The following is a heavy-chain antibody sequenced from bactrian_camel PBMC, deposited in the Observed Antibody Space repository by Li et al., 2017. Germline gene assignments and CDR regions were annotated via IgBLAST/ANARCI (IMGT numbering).Heavy chain of an antibody. J-gene: IGHJ4*01. D-gene: IGHD3*01. CDR1: GDSTNS. V-gene: IGHV3S54*01. CDR3: AAAKGLPDLLRGGYLSARSYNY. Sequence: HVQLVESGGGSVQPGGSLRLSCAASGDSTNSMAWFRQVPGREREGVAAIHTASGTPYYTDSAQGQFTISQDNAKNTLYLQMNSLKPEDTAIYYCAAAKGLPDLLRGGYLSARSYNYWGRGTQVTVS. CDR2: IHTASGTP.